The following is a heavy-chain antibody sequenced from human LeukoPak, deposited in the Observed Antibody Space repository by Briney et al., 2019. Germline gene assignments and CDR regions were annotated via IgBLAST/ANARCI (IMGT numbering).Heavy chain of an antibody. CDR1: GFTFSSYE. Sequence: PGGSLRLSCAASGFTFSSYEMNWVRQAPGKGLEWVSYISSSGSTIYYADSVKGRFTISRDNAKNSLYLQMNSLRAEDTAVYYCARARWVGSSSRFDYWGQGTLVTVSS. CDR2: ISSSGSTI. D-gene: IGHD6-6*01. CDR3: ARARWVGSSSRFDY. J-gene: IGHJ4*02. V-gene: IGHV3-48*03.